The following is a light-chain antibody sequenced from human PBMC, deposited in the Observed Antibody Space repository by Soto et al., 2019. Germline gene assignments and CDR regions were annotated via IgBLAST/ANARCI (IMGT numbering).Light chain of an antibody. V-gene: IGKV1-39*01. Sequence: DIQMTQSPSSLSASVGDRVTIACRASQTISTYLHWYQQSPGKAPKLLIHGASTLQGGVPSRFSGSGVGTDFTLTISGLQPDDFATHYCQQSYRIPYTGGQGTKLEIK. CDR2: GAS. CDR3: QQSYRIPYT. CDR1: QTISTY. J-gene: IGKJ2*01.